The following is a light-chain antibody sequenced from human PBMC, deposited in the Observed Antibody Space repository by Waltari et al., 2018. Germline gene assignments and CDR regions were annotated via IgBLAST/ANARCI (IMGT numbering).Light chain of an antibody. Sequence: QSALTQPRSVSGSPGQSVTLSCTGTSSDIGGYSYVSWYQQHPGKVPKLIIFDVAKRPPGVPDRFAGSKAGNTASLTISGLQAGDEAVYFCCSYAGKYTSVFGAGTKVTVL. CDR1: SSDIGGYSY. CDR3: CSYAGKYTSV. J-gene: IGLJ2*01. V-gene: IGLV2-11*01. CDR2: DVA.